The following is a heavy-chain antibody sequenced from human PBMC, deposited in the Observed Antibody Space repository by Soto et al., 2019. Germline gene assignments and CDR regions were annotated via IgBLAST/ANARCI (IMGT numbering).Heavy chain of an antibody. CDR1: GGSISSYY. D-gene: IGHD3-22*01. CDR3: ARPGDYYDSSGYYL. V-gene: IGHV4-59*08. CDR2: VYYTGSA. J-gene: IGHJ4*02. Sequence: SETLSLTCTVSGGSISSYYWSWFRQPPGKGLEWIAYVYYTGSANHNPSLKSRVTISVDMSKNQFSLKLSSVTAADTAVYYCARPGDYYDSSGYYLWSQGTLVTVS.